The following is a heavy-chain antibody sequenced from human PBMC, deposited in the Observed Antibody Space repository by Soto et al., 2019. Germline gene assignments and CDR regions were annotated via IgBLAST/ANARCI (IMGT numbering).Heavy chain of an antibody. CDR3: ARVGGVAARTFDY. Sequence: SETLSLTCTVSGGSISPFYWSWVRQSPGKGLEWIGYLYYSGNTNYNPSPKSRVTISVDASKNQVSLRLTSVTAADTAVYYCARVGGVAARTFDYWGQGTVVTVSS. CDR2: LYYSGNT. V-gene: IGHV4-59*01. J-gene: IGHJ4*02. CDR1: GGSISPFY. D-gene: IGHD2-15*01.